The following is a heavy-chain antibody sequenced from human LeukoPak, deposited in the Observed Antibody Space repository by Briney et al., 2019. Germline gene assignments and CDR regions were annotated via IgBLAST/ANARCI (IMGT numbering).Heavy chain of an antibody. CDR1: GYTFTGYY. J-gene: IGHJ4*02. Sequence: ASVKVSCKASGYTFTGYYMHWVRQAPGQGLEWMGWINPNSGGTNYAQKFQGRVTMTRDTSISTAYMELSRLRSDDTAVYYCARDRTGTGYSSGWYNNYWGQGPRVTVSS. CDR2: INPNSGGT. D-gene: IGHD6-19*01. V-gene: IGHV1-2*02. CDR3: ARDRTGTGYSSGWYNNY.